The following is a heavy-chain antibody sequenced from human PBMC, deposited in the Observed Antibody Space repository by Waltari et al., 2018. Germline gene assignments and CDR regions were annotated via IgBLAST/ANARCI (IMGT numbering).Heavy chain of an antibody. CDR1: GFTFSSYW. D-gene: IGHD4-17*01. V-gene: IGHV3-7*01. J-gene: IGHJ4*02. Sequence: EVQLVESGGGLVQPGGSLRLSCAASGFTFSSYWMSWGRQAPGKGLAWGAKIKKDGSEKFYVGVVEGRFTISRGNAKNALYLQMNSLRAEDTAVYYFARDYGSIDYWGQGTLGTVPS. CDR3: ARDYGSIDY. CDR2: IKKDGSEK.